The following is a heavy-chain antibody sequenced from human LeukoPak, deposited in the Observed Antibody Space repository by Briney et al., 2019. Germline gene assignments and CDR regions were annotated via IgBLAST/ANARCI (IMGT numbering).Heavy chain of an antibody. CDR1: GFTFDDYA. CDR3: AKDIGPDNYDILTYAFDI. V-gene: IGHV3-9*03. J-gene: IGHJ3*02. Sequence: PGRSLRLSCAASGFTFDDYAMHWVRQAPGKGLEWVSGISWNSGSIGYADSVKGRFTISRDNAKNSPYLQMNSLRAEDMALYYCAKDIGPDNYDILTYAFDIWGQGTMVTVSS. D-gene: IGHD3-9*01. CDR2: ISWNSGSI.